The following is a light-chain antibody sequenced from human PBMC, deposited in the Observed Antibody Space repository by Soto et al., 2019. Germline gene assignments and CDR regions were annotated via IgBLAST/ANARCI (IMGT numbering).Light chain of an antibody. J-gene: IGLJ2*01. CDR3: SSYTPRSTLV. Sequence: QSVLTQPASVSGSPGQSITISCTGTSSDVGAYDFVSWYQHYPGKAPKLVTFDVTHRPPGISDRFSGSKSANTASLTISGLQAEDEAFYYCSSYTPRSTLVFGGGPQLTVL. V-gene: IGLV2-14*01. CDR1: SSDVGAYDF. CDR2: DVT.